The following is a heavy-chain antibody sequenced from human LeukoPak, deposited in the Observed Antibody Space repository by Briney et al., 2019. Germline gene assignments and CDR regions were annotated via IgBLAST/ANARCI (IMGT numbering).Heavy chain of an antibody. D-gene: IGHD1-1*01. Sequence: GGSLRLSCATSGFTFISAWMTWVRQAPGRGLEWVGRIKSKTDGGTADYAAPVKGRFTISRDDSTNTLSLQMNSLKTEDTAVYYFITSRYHCPGGYYFDYGGKEPLVTVPP. J-gene: IGHJ4*02. V-gene: IGHV3-15*01. CDR3: ITSRYHCPGGYYFDY. CDR2: IKSKTDGGTA. CDR1: GFTFISAW.